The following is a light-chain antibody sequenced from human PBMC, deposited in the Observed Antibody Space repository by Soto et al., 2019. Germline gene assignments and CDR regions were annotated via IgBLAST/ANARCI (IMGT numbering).Light chain of an antibody. CDR1: SXDVGGYDY. Sequence: QSALTQPDSVSGSPGQSITISCTGTSXDVGGYDYVSWYQLHPGKAPKLMIFEVSNRPSGVSYRFSGSKSDNTASLTISGLQAEDEADYFCSSYSISTAYLFGTGTKVIV. J-gene: IGLJ1*01. V-gene: IGLV2-14*01. CDR3: SSYSISTAYL. CDR2: EVS.